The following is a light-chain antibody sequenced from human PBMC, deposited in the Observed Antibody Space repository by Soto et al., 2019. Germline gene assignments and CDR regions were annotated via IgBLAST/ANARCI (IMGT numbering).Light chain of an antibody. V-gene: IGKV1-39*01. CDR2: AAD. J-gene: IGKJ4*01. Sequence: DIQMTQSPSSLSASVGDRVTITCRASQSIISYLNWYQQKPGKAPKLLIYAADSLQSGVPSRFSGSGSGTDFTLTISSLQPEDFATYYCQQPYSTPLTFGGGTKVDIK. CDR1: QSIISY. CDR3: QQPYSTPLT.